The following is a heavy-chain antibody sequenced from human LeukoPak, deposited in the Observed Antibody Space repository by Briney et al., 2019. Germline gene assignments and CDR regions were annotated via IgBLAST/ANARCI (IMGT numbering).Heavy chain of an antibody. V-gene: IGHV3-53*01. CDR1: GFTVSSNY. CDR3: ARIENNWFDP. CDR2: IYSGGST. Sequence: GGSLRLSCAASGFTVSSNYMSWVRQAPGKGLEWVSVIYSGGSTYYADSVKGRFTISRDNAKNSLYVQMNRLRAEDTAVYYCARIENNWFDPWGQGTLVTVSS. J-gene: IGHJ5*02.